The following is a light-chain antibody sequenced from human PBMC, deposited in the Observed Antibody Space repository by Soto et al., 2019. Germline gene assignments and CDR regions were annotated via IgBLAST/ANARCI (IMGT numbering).Light chain of an antibody. Sequence: QSVLTQPASVSGSPGQSITISCTGTSSDIGSYDYVSWYQQHPGKAPNLIIYEVTDRPSGVSNRFSGSKSGNTASLTISGLQAEDEADYYCSSFTSTSTRSFGSGTRSPS. J-gene: IGLJ1*01. CDR1: SSDIGSYDY. CDR2: EVT. CDR3: SSFTSTSTRS. V-gene: IGLV2-14*01.